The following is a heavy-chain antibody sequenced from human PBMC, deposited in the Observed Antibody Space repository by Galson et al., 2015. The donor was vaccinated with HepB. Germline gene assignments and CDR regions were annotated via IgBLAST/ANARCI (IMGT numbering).Heavy chain of an antibody. CDR1: GDSVSNNNAA. D-gene: IGHD6-19*01. Sequence: CAISGDSVSNNNAAWNWIRQSPSRGLEWLGRTYYRSMWYTDYAPSVKSRITVNPYTSTNQFSLEVTSVTPDDKAVYFCAREEAGTYCFDNWAQGTLVTVSS. CDR3: AREEAGTYCFDN. V-gene: IGHV6-1*01. CDR2: TYYRSMWYT. J-gene: IGHJ4*02.